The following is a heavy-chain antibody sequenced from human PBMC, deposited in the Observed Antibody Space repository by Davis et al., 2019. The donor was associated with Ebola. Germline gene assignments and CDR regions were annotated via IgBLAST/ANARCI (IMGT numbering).Heavy chain of an antibody. V-gene: IGHV3-15*01. D-gene: IGHD2-2*01. CDR2: IKSKSAGETT. CDR1: RLTFRGYW. CDR3: ATDRCVGSSCFDN. J-gene: IGHJ4*02. Sequence: PGGSLRLSCEDSRLTFRGYWMSWVRQTPGKGLEWVGRIKSKSAGETTEYAAPVKGRFTISRDDLKNTLFLQMNSLKTEDTALYYCATDRCVGSSCFDNWGQGTLVTVSS.